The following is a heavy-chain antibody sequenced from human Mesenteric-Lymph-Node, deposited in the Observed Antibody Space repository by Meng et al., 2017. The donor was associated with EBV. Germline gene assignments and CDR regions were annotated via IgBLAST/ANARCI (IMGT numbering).Heavy chain of an antibody. Sequence: QGHLVQSGAEVKKPGASVKVSCKASGYTFTDYFLHWIRQAPGQGLDWIGRVNPLSGGTDYAQKFRGRVTMTRDTSINTAYMELRSLRSEDTAVFYCVRGTAEWGQGTLVTVSS. D-gene: IGHD6-13*01. CDR3: VRGTAE. CDR1: GYTFTDYF. J-gene: IGHJ4*02. V-gene: IGHV1-2*06. CDR2: VNPLSGGT.